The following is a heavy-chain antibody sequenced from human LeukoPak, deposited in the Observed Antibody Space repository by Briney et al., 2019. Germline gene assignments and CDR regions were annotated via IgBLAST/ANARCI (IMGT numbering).Heavy chain of an antibody. D-gene: IGHD3-10*01. CDR1: GGTFSSYA. CDR3: AREWYYYGSGPPYGMDV. J-gene: IGHJ6*02. V-gene: IGHV1-69*04. Sequence: GASVKVSCKASGGTFSSYAISWVRQAPGRGLEWMGRIIPILGIANYAQKFQGRVTITADKSTSTAYMELSSLRSEDTAVYYCAREWYYYGSGPPYGMDVWGQGTTVTVSS. CDR2: IIPILGIA.